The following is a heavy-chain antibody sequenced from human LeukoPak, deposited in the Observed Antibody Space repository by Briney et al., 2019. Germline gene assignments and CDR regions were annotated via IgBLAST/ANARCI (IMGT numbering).Heavy chain of an antibody. CDR2: INPNSGGT. J-gene: IGHJ3*02. Sequence: GASVKVSCKASGYTSTGYYMHWVRQAPGQGLEWMGWINPNSGGTNYAQKFQGRVTMTRDTSISTAYMELSRLRSDDTAVYYCARVSGTWSAFDIWGQGTMVTVSS. CDR1: GYTSTGYY. V-gene: IGHV1-2*02. D-gene: IGHD1-7*01. CDR3: ARVSGTWSAFDI.